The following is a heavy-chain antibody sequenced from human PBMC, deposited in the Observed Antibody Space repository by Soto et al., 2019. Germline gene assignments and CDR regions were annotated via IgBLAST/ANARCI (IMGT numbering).Heavy chain of an antibody. V-gene: IGHV4-34*01. CDR2: INHSGST. CDR3: ARGGSSYDSSGYYPSVFDY. Sequence: PSETLSLTCAVYGGSFSGYYWSWIRQPPGKGLEWIGEINHSGSTNYNPSLKSRVTISVDTSKNQFSLKLSSVTAADTAVYYCARGGSSYDSSGYYPSVFDYWGQGTLVTVSS. CDR1: GGSFSGYY. D-gene: IGHD3-22*01. J-gene: IGHJ4*02.